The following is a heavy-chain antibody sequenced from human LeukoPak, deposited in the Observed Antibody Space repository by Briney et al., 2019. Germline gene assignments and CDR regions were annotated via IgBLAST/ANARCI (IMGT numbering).Heavy chain of an antibody. CDR1: GFTFSSYA. Sequence: PGGSLRLSCAASGFTFSSYAMSWVRQAPGKGREWVSDISGSGDTTSYADSVKGRYTISRDNSKNTLYLQMNSLRAEDTAVYYCVKDPKSSGWYDFDYWGQGTLVTVSS. CDR2: ISGSGDTT. CDR3: VKDPKSSGWYDFDY. V-gene: IGHV3-23*01. J-gene: IGHJ4*02. D-gene: IGHD6-19*01.